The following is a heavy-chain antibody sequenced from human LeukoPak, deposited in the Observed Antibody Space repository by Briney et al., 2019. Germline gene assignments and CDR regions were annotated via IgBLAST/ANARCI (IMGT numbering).Heavy chain of an antibody. J-gene: IGHJ5*02. CDR1: GDSIGSYY. D-gene: IGHD5-24*01. Sequence: SETLSLTCTVSGDSIGSYYWSWIRQSAGKRLEWIGRMYSSGTTDYNPSLQSRVTMSIDTSKNQFSLKLNSVTAADTAVYYCARDRLQLQSWGQGTLVTVSS. CDR2: MYSSGTT. V-gene: IGHV4-4*07. CDR3: ARDRLQLQS.